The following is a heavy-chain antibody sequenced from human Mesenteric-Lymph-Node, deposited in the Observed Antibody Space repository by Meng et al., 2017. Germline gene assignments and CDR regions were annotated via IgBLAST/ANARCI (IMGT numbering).Heavy chain of an antibody. Sequence: GSLRLSCAVYGGSFSGYYWSWIRQPPGKGLEWIGSIYYSGSTYYNPSLKSRVTISVDTSKNQFSLKLSSVTAADTAVYYCARGGLAYCGGDCYSGYTRYYYGMDVWGQGTTVTVSS. J-gene: IGHJ6*02. V-gene: IGHV4-34*01. CDR2: IYYSGST. CDR1: GGSFSGYY. CDR3: ARGGLAYCGGDCYSGYTRYYYGMDV. D-gene: IGHD2-21*02.